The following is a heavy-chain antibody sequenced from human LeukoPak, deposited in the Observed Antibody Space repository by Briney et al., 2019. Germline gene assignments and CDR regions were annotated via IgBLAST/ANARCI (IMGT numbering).Heavy chain of an antibody. Sequence: SETLSLTCTVSGASISTYYWTWIRQPPGKGLEWMGYIYSGGSTNYSPSLKSRVTISLDTSKNHFSLKLSSATAADTAVYSCAALSPFWSGYYFDHWGQGTLVTVSS. V-gene: IGHV4-59*01. J-gene: IGHJ4*02. CDR2: IYSGGST. CDR3: AALSPFWSGYYFDH. CDR1: GASISTYY. D-gene: IGHD3-3*01.